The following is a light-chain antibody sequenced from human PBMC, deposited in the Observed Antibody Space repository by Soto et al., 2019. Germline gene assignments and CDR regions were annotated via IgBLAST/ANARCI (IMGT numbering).Light chain of an antibody. J-gene: IGKJ4*01. V-gene: IGKV3-15*01. CDR2: AAS. CDR1: QSVGSA. Sequence: EIVLTQSPATLSVSPGETATLSCRASQSVGSAVDWYQHRPGQAPRLLIVAASIRATGVPGRFSGGGSGTEFTLTISGLQSEDFAVYYCQHYINWPPLTFGGGTTVDIK. CDR3: QHYINWPPLT.